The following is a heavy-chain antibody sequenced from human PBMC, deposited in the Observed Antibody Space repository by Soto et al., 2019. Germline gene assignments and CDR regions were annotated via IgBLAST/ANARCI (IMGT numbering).Heavy chain of an antibody. D-gene: IGHD3-22*01. CDR1: GFTLSSYA. CDR3: AKDREEITMIVVVTDAFKI. J-gene: IGHJ3*02. V-gene: IGHV3-23*01. Sequence: GGSLRLSCAASGFTLSSYAMSWVRQAPGKGLEWVSAISGSGGSTYYADSVKGRFTISRDNSKNTLYLQMNSLRAEDTAVYYCAKDREEITMIVVVTDAFKIWGQGTMVTVSS. CDR2: ISGSGGST.